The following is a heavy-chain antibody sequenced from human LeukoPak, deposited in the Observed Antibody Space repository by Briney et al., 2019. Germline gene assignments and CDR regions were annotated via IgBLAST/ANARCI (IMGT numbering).Heavy chain of an antibody. CDR1: GFTFSRYS. Sequence: GGSLRLSCAASGFTFSRYSMNWVRQAPGKGLEWVSSISSSSSYIYYADSVKGRFTISRDNAKNSLYLQMNSLRAEDTAVYYCARGGSGYDPSGYGDPRDYWGQGTLVTVSS. J-gene: IGHJ4*02. D-gene: IGHD5-12*01. CDR2: ISSSSSYI. CDR3: ARGGSGYDPSGYGDPRDY. V-gene: IGHV3-21*01.